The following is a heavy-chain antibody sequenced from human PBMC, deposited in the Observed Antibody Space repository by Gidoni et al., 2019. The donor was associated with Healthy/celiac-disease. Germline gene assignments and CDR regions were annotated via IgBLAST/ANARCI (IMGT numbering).Heavy chain of an antibody. Sequence: EVQLLASGGCLVQPGGSLRPSCAASGFTFSSYAMIRVRQAPGKGLDWVSAISGSGGSRYYADSVKGRFTISRDNSKNTLYLQMNSLRAEDTAVYYCAKVVRALGYWGQGTLVTVSS. J-gene: IGHJ4*02. D-gene: IGHD2-15*01. CDR1: GFTFSSYA. V-gene: IGHV3-23*01. CDR2: ISGSGGSR. CDR3: AKVVRALGY.